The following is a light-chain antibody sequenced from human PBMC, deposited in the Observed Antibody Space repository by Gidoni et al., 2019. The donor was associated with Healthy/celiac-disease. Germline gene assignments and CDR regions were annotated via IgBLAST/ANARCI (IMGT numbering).Light chain of an antibody. V-gene: IGKV2-28*01. J-gene: IGKJ5*01. Sequence: SMMTQSPLSQPVTPGEPDSISCRSGQSLLHNNGYNYWYWYLPKPGQSPQLLIDLGSNRASGVPYRFSGSGSGIDFTLKSSRVEAEDVGVYYCMQARQTPLTFGQGTRLEIK. CDR2: LGS. CDR1: QSLLHNNGYNY. CDR3: MQARQTPLT.